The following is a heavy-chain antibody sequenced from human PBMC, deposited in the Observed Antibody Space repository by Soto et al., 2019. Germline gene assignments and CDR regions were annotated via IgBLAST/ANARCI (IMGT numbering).Heavy chain of an antibody. V-gene: IGHV4-59*01. J-gene: IGHJ5*02. CDR2: AYYIGST. CDR1: GGSIRTFH. CDR3: ARVVGYCSGGTCYTGRFDT. D-gene: IGHD2-15*01. Sequence: PSETLSLTCTVSGGSIRTFHWGWIRQPPGKGLEWIGYAYYIGSTNYNPSLKSRVTTSVDTSTNQFSLKLSSVTAADTAVYYCARVVGYCSGGTCYTGRFDTWGQGTLVT.